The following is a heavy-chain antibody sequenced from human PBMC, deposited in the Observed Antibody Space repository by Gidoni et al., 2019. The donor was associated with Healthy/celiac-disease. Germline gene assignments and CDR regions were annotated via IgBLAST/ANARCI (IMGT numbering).Heavy chain of an antibody. V-gene: IGHV4-59*01. CDR1: GGSISSYY. CDR3: ASADYYGSGSFDY. J-gene: IGHJ4*02. Sequence: QVQLQESGPGLVKPSETLSLTCTASGGSISSYYWSWIRQPPGKGLEWIGYIYYSGSTNYNPSLKSRVTISVDTSKNQFSLKLSSVTAADTAVYYCASADYYGSGSFDYWGQGTLVTVSS. D-gene: IGHD3-10*01. CDR2: IYYSGST.